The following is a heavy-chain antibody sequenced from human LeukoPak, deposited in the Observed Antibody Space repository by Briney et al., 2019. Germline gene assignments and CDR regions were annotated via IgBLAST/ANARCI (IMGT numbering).Heavy chain of an antibody. D-gene: IGHD2-15*01. CDR2: IGNSGDST. V-gene: IGHV3-23*01. Sequence: GGSLRLSCAASGFTFSSYAMSWVRQAPGKGLEWVAAIGNSGDSTYDADSVKGRFTISRDNSKNTLYLQMTSLRAEDTAVYYCAKVAVGVVVLGYYFDYWGQGTLVTVSS. J-gene: IGHJ4*02. CDR1: GFTFSSYA. CDR3: AKVAVGVVVLGYYFDY.